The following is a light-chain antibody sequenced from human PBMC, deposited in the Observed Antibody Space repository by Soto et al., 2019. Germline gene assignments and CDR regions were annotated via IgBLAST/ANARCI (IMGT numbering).Light chain of an antibody. CDR3: QQFVDSPFT. CDR2: DAS. V-gene: IGKV3-20*01. Sequence: EIVLTQSPDTLSSSPGERATLSCRASQSVGSTYLAWYQQKPGQAPRLLIYDASSRATGIPDRFSGSGSGTDFILTISRLEPEDFAVYYCQQFVDSPFTFGPGAKVDMK. J-gene: IGKJ3*01. CDR1: QSVGSTY.